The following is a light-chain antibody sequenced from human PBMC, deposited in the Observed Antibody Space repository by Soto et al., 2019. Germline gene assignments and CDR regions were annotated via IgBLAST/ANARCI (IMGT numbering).Light chain of an antibody. Sequence: DSVLTQAPGTLSLSPVERSTLSCSAIHIFISSYLAWYQQKPGQAPRLLIYGASSRATGIPDRFSRSGYGTDFTLTISRLEPEDFAVYYCQQYGSSPLYTFGQGTKVDNK. J-gene: IGKJ2*01. V-gene: IGKV3-20*01. CDR1: HIFISSY. CDR3: QQYGSSPLYT. CDR2: GAS.